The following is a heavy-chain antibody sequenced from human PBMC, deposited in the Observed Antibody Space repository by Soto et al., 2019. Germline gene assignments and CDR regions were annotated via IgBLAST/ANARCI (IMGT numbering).Heavy chain of an antibody. CDR1: GGPFSNYG. D-gene: IGHD4-17*01. CDR2: IIPVFGTP. V-gene: IGHV1-69*06. Sequence: QVQLGQSGAEVKKPGSSVKVSCKASGGPFSNYGISWVRQVPGQGLEWMGGIIPVFGTPNYAQKFQGRVTITADRSTRTAYMELSRLRSEDTAVYYCARDRHDYGDYYYGMEVWGQGTTVTVSS. J-gene: IGHJ6*02. CDR3: ARDRHDYGDYYYGMEV.